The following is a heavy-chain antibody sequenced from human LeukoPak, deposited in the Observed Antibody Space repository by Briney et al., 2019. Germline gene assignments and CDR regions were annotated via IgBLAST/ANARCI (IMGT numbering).Heavy chain of an antibody. J-gene: IGHJ5*02. CDR2: IYTSGST. CDR3: ARVGYSYGPLRA. CDR1: GGSISSGSYY. V-gene: IGHV4-61*02. D-gene: IGHD5-18*01. Sequence: SETLSLTCTVSGGSISSGSYYCGWIRQPAGKGLEWIGRIYTSGSTNYNPSLKSRVTISVDTSKNQFSLKLSSVTAADTAVYYCARVGYSYGPLRAWGQGTLVTVSS.